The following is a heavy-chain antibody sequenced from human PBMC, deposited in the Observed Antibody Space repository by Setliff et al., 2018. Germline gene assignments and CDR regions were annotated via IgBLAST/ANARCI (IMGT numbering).Heavy chain of an antibody. CDR3: ARDPWQWLTTFTSAEYFQH. J-gene: IGHJ1*01. CDR1: GGTFSSYA. CDR2: IIPIFGTA. D-gene: IGHD6-19*01. V-gene: IGHV1-69*06. Sequence: SVKVSCKASGGTFSSYAISWVRQAPGQGLEWMGRIIPIFGTANYAQKFQGRVTITADKSTSTAYMELSSLRSEDTAVYYCARDPWQWLTTFTSAEYFQHWGPWTLLVTVSS.